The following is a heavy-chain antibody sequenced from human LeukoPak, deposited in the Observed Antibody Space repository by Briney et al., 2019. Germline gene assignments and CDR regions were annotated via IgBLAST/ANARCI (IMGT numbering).Heavy chain of an antibody. CDR1: GFTFSISW. CDR3: ARAQSPAFDI. J-gene: IGHJ3*02. V-gene: IGHV3-7*01. CDR2: INIDGSEK. Sequence: PGGSLRLSCAASGFTFSISWMSWVRQAPGKGLERVANINIDGSEKYYVDSVKGRFTISRDNAKNSLYLQMNSLRAEDTAVYYCARAQSPAFDIWGQGTMVTVSS.